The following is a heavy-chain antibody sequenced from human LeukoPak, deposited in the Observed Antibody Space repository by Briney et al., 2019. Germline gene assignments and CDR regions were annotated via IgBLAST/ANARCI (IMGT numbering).Heavy chain of an antibody. CDR2: ISSSGSTI. CDR3: ARERQPLLYPFDY. CDR1: GFTFSSYE. D-gene: IGHD2-2*02. Sequence: GGSLRLSCAASGFTFSSYEMNWVRQAPGKGLEWVSYISSSGSTIYYADSVKGRFTISRDNAKNSLYLQMNSLRAEDTAVYYCARERQPLLYPFDYWGQGTLVTVSS. V-gene: IGHV3-48*03. J-gene: IGHJ4*02.